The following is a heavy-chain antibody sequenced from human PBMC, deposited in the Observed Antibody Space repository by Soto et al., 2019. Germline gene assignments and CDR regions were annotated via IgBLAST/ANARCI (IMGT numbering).Heavy chain of an antibody. J-gene: IGHJ4*02. D-gene: IGHD2-2*02. CDR2: IYPGDSDT. CDR3: GTGGYCSSTSCYKFFDY. CDR1: GYSFTTYL. V-gene: IGHV5-51*01. Sequence: GESLKISFKGSGYSFTTYLIGWVRQMPVKGLEWMGIIYPGDSDTRYSPSFQGRVTISADKSISTAYLQWSSLKASDTAMYYCGTGGYCSSTSCYKFFDYWGQGTLVPVSS.